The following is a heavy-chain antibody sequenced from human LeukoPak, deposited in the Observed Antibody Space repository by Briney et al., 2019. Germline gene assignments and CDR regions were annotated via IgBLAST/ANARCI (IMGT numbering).Heavy chain of an antibody. CDR2: IIPIFSIA. D-gene: IGHD2-15*01. CDR1: VCTFSSYA. J-gene: IGHJ6*02. Sequence: ASVKVSCKASVCTFSSYAMSCVRQAPGQGLEGMGRIIPIFSIANYAQKFQGRVTITAAKSTRTAYTELSSLGSEDAAVYYCAGPGRIAHGMDVWGQGTTVTVSS. V-gene: IGHV1-69*04. CDR3: AGPGRIAHGMDV.